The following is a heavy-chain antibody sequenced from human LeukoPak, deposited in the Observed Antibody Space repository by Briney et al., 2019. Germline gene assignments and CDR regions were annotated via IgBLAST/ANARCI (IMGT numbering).Heavy chain of an antibody. CDR2: IVVGSGNT. J-gene: IGHJ4*02. Sequence: SVKVSCKASGFTFTSSAMQWVRQARGQRLEWIEWIVVGSGNTNYAQKFQERVTITRDMSTSTAYMELSSLRSEDTAVYYCAAAAFVTMVRGVITEGYGFDYWGQGTLVTVSS. V-gene: IGHV1-58*02. CDR3: AAAAFVTMVRGVITEGYGFDY. D-gene: IGHD3-10*01. CDR1: GFTFTSSA.